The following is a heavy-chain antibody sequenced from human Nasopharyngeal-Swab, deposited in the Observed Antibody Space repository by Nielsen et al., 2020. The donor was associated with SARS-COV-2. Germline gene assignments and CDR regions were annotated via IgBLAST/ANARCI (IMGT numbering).Heavy chain of an antibody. J-gene: IGHJ4*02. D-gene: IGHD3-22*01. V-gene: IGHV4-39*01. CDR2: IYYSGST. CDR3: ARPGYDSSGYTSYFDY. Sequence: IRQPPGKGLEWIGSIYYSGSTYYNPSLKSRVTISVDTSKNQFSLKLSSVTAADTAVYYCARPGYDSSGYTSYFDYWGQGTLVTVSS.